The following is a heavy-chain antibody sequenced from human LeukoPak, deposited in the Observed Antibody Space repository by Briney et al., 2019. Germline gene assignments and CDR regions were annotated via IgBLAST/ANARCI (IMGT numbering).Heavy chain of an antibody. D-gene: IGHD3-10*01. J-gene: IGHJ3*02. CDR2: ISSSSSTI. Sequence: GGSLRLSCAASGFTFSSYSMNWVRQAPGKGLEWVSYISSSSSTIYYADSVKGRFTISRDNAKNSLYLQMNSLRAEDTALYYCAKEVGESWAFDIWGQGTMVTVSS. V-gene: IGHV3-48*04. CDR1: GFTFSSYS. CDR3: AKEVGESWAFDI.